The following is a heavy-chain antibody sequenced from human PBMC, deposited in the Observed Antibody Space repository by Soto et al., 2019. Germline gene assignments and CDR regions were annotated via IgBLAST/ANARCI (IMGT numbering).Heavy chain of an antibody. CDR2: IWYDGSNK. D-gene: IGHD3-3*01. Sequence: QVQLVESGGGVVQPGRSLRLSCAASGFTFSSYGMHWVRQAPGKGLEWVAVIWYDGSNKYYADSVKGRFTISRDNSKNPLYLPMNSLRAEDTAVYYCARGRFVDAFWSGFSMDVWGQGTTVTVSS. J-gene: IGHJ6*02. CDR1: GFTFSSYG. V-gene: IGHV3-33*01. CDR3: ARGRFVDAFWSGFSMDV.